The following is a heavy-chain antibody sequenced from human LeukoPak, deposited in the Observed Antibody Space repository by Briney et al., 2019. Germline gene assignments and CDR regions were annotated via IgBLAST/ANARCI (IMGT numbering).Heavy chain of an antibody. CDR2: ISRHNDNA. V-gene: IGHV1-18*01. CDR1: GYTFNNFG. J-gene: IGHJ4*02. CDR3: AGGAEGDY. Sequence: ASVKVSCKASGYTFNNFGISWVRQAPGQGLEWMGWISRHNDNANYAKKFQGRVTMTTDTSKSTAYMELRSLRSDDTAMYYCAGGAEGDYWGQGTLVTVSS.